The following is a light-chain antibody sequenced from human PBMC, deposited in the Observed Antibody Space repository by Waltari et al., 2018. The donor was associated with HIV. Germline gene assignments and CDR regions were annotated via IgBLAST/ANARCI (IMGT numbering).Light chain of an antibody. V-gene: IGKV3-20*01. CDR3: QQYGSAPRT. Sequence: EIVLTQSPGTLSLSPGERATLSCRASQGVSINYLAWYQNKPGQAPRLLIYGASTRATGIPDRFSGSGSGTEFTLTISRLEPEDFAVFYCQQYGSAPRTFGQGTKVEIK. CDR1: QGVSINY. CDR2: GAS. J-gene: IGKJ1*01.